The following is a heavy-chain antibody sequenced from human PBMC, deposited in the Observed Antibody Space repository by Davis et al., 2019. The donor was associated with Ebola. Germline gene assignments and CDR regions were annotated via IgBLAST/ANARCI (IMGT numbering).Heavy chain of an antibody. D-gene: IGHD3-10*01. CDR3: ARDGGDSGIRFDS. CDR2: INQYGNER. J-gene: IGHJ4*02. Sequence: PGGSLSLSCAASGFTLSSNSMNWVRQAPGKGLEWVANINQYGNERYYVDSVKGRFTISRDSAKNSLFLQMNNLRAEDTAVYYCARDGGDSGIRFDSWGQGTLVTVSS. CDR1: GFTLSSNS. V-gene: IGHV3-7*01.